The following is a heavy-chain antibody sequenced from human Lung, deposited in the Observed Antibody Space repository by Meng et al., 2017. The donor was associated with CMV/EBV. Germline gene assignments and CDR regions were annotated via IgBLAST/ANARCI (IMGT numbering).Heavy chain of an antibody. CDR3: ARNGQKTGTPSNY. CDR1: GFTFSNYE. J-gene: IGHJ4*02. V-gene: IGHV3-48*03. D-gene: IGHD1-1*01. Sequence: GGSLRLXXAASGFTFSNYEMNWVRQAPGQGLEWVSYISTSGSTMYYADSVKGRFTVSRDNAKNSLYLQMNSLRAEDTAVYYCARNGQKTGTPSNYWGKGTXVTVSS. CDR2: ISTSGSTM.